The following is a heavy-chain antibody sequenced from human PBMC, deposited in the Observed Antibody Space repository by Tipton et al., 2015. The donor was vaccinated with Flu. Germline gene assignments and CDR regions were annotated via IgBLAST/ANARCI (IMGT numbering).Heavy chain of an antibody. J-gene: IGHJ3*02. Sequence: PGLVKPSETLSLTCTVSGGSISSYYWSWIRQPAGKGLEWIGRIYTSGSTNYNPSLKSRVTMSVDTSKNQFSLKLSSVTAADTAVYYCAREGGRWKEEWLPAFDIWGQGTMVTVSS. CDR2: IYTSGST. CDR1: GGSISSYY. V-gene: IGHV4-4*07. CDR3: AREGGRWKEEWLPAFDI. D-gene: IGHD5-18*01.